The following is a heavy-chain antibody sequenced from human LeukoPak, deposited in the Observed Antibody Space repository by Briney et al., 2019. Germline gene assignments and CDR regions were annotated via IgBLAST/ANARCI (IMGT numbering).Heavy chain of an antibody. CDR2: ISWNSGSI. V-gene: IGHV3-9*01. Sequence: GRSLRLSCAASGFTFDDYAMHWVRQAPGKGLEWVSGISWNSGSIDYADSVKGRFTISRDNAKNSLFLQMNSLRAEDTALYYCARGTGYYYDSSGYFLELFDYWGQGTLVTVSS. CDR1: GFTFDDYA. D-gene: IGHD3-22*01. CDR3: ARGTGYYYDSSGYFLELFDY. J-gene: IGHJ4*02.